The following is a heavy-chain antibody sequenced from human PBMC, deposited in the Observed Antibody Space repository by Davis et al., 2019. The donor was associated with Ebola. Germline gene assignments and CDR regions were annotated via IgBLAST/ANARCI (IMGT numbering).Heavy chain of an antibody. CDR2: ISSSSSYI. CDR1: GFTFSSYS. D-gene: IGHD4-17*01. CDR3: AAIYGDYKANPDF. V-gene: IGHV3-21*01. J-gene: IGHJ4*02. Sequence: GESLKISCAASGFTFSSYSMNWVRQAPGKGLEWVSSISSSSSYIYYADSVKGRFTISRDNAKNSLYLQMNSLRAEDTAVYYCAAIYGDYKANPDFWGQGTLVTVSS.